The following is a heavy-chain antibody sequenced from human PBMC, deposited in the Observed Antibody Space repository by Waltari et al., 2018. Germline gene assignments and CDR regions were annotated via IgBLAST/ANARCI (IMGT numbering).Heavy chain of an antibody. J-gene: IGHJ4*02. CDR3: ARDPGDSSSWYAYYFDY. CDR1: GFTFSDYY. CDR2: ISSSGSTI. V-gene: IGHV3-11*01. D-gene: IGHD6-13*01. Sequence: QVQLVESGGGLVKPGGSLRLSCAASGFTFSDYYMSCTRTDPGKGLEWVSSISSSGSTIYYADSVKGRFTISRDNAKNSLYLQMNSLRAEDTAVYYCARDPGDSSSWYAYYFDYWGQGTLVTVSS.